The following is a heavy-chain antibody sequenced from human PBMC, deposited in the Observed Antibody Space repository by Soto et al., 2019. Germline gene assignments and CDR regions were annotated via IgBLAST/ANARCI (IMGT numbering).Heavy chain of an antibody. V-gene: IGHV4-34*01. CDR2: INHSGST. D-gene: IGHD3-9*01. CDR1: GGSFSGYY. J-gene: IGHJ4*02. CDR3: ARGHYYDILTGYDY. Sequence: SETLSLTCAVYGGSFSGYYWSWIRQPPGKGLEWIGEINHSGSTNYNPSLKSRVTISVDTSKNQFSLKLSSVTAADTAVYYCARGHYYDILTGYDYWGQGTLVTVSS.